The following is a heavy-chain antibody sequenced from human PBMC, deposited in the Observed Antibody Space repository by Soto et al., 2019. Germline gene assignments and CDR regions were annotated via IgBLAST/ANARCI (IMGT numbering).Heavy chain of an antibody. CDR1: GGSISSGNYY. CDR2: IYYRGST. Sequence: QVQLQESGPGLVKPSQTLSLTCTVSGGSISSGNYYWIWIRQPPGKGLEWIGYIYYRGSTYYNSYLESRVTIEVDTSKYECRRKLSSVTAAETAVYYCALEGDYGGNFRVYAFDIWGQGTMVNVSS. J-gene: IGHJ3*02. D-gene: IGHD4-17*01. V-gene: IGHV4-30-4*01. CDR3: ALEGDYGGNFRVYAFDI.